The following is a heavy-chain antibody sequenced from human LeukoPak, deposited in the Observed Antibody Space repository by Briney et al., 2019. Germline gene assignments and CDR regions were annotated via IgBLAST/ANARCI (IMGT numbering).Heavy chain of an antibody. CDR2: INHSGST. V-gene: IGHV4-34*01. J-gene: IGHJ4*02. CDR3: AREGGIAVAVER. Sequence: SETLSLTCTVSGGSISSYYWSWIRQPPGKGLEWIGEINHSGSTNYNPSLKSRVTISVDTSKNQFSLKLSSVTAADTAVYYCAREGGIAVAVERWGQGTLVTVSS. D-gene: IGHD6-19*01. CDR1: GGSISSYY.